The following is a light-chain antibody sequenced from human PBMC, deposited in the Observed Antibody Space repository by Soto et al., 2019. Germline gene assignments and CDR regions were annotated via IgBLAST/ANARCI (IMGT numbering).Light chain of an antibody. Sequence: DIVMTQSPDSLTVSLGERATINCKSSQSVLYSSNNKNYLAWYQQKPGQPPRLLLYWASTRESGVPHRFSGSGSGTDFTLTISSLQAEDVAVYYCQQYYSSPFTFGPGTKVDIK. J-gene: IGKJ3*01. V-gene: IGKV4-1*01. CDR1: QSVLYSSNNKNY. CDR2: WAS. CDR3: QQYYSSPFT.